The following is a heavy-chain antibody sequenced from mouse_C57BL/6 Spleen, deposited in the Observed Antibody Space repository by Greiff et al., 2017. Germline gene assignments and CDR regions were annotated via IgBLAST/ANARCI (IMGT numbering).Heavy chain of an antibody. CDR2: ILPGSGST. Sequence: QVQLQQSGAELMKPGASVKLSCKATGYTFTGYWIEWVKQRPGHGLEWIGEILPGSGSTNYNEKFKGKATFTADTSSNTAYMKLSSLTTEDSAIYYCARGEKLGHFAYWGQGTLVTVSA. CDR1: GYTFTGYW. CDR3: ARGEKLGHFAY. V-gene: IGHV1-9*01. D-gene: IGHD4-1*01. J-gene: IGHJ3*01.